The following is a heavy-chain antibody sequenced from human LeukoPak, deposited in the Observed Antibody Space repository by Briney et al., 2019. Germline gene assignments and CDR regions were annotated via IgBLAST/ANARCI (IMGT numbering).Heavy chain of an antibody. Sequence: GGSLILSCVASGFTFNIYEMNWVRQAPGKGLEWVSYISGAGSNSYYADSVKGRFTISRDNAKNSLYLQMNSLRAEDTAVYYCARGDQHFDYWGQGTLVTVSS. J-gene: IGHJ4*02. V-gene: IGHV3-48*03. CDR2: ISGAGSNS. CDR1: GFTFNIYE. CDR3: ARGDQHFDY.